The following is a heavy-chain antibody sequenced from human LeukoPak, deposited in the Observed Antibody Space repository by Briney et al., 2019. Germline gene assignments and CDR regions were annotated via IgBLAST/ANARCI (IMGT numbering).Heavy chain of an antibody. Sequence: PGGSLRLSCAASGFTFSSYAMSWVRQAPGKGLEWVSAISGSGGSTYYADSVKGRFTISRDNSKNTLYLQMNSLRAEDTAVYYCAKDPYHYDSSGNYYVDWGQGTLVTVSS. J-gene: IGHJ4*02. V-gene: IGHV3-23*01. D-gene: IGHD3-22*01. CDR1: GFTFSSYA. CDR3: AKDPYHYDSSGNYYVD. CDR2: ISGSGGST.